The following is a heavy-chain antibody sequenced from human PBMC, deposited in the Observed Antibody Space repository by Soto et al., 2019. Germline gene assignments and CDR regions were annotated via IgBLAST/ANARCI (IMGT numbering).Heavy chain of an antibody. J-gene: IGHJ6*02. CDR3: AKQAHSGSYLRGYYYYGMDV. D-gene: IGHD1-26*01. Sequence: EVQLLESGGGLVQPGGSLRLSCAASGFTFSSYAMSWVRQAPGKGLEWVSAISGSGGSTYYADSVKGRFTISRDNSKNTLYLQMNSLRAEDTAVYYCAKQAHSGSYLRGYYYYGMDVWGQGTTVTVSS. CDR1: GFTFSSYA. CDR2: ISGSGGST. V-gene: IGHV3-23*01.